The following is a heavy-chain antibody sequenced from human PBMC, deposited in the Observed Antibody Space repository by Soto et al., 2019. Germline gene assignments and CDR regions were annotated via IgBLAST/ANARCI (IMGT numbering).Heavy chain of an antibody. V-gene: IGHV3-30-3*01. CDR2: ISYDGSNK. J-gene: IGHJ6*02. D-gene: IGHD4-17*01. CDR3: AREGNYGDYFAGEYGMDV. Sequence: GGSLRLSCAASGFTFSSYAMHWVRQAPGKGLEWVAVISYDGSNKYYADSVKGRFTISRDNSKNTLYLQMNSLRAEDTAVYYCAREGNYGDYFAGEYGMDVWGQGTTVTVSS. CDR1: GFTFSSYA.